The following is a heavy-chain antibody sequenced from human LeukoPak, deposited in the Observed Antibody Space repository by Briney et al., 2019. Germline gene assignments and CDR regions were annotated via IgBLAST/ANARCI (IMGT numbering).Heavy chain of an antibody. J-gene: IGHJ4*02. V-gene: IGHV4-59*11. CDR2: IYYSGST. CDR3: ARDANSSLDY. Sequence: LVKPSETLSLTCTVSGGSISSHYWSWIRQPPGKGLEWIGYIYYSGSTNYNPSLKSRVTISVDTSKNQFSLKLSSVTAADTAVYYCARDANSSLDYWGQGTLVTVSS. D-gene: IGHD6-13*01. CDR1: GGSISSHY.